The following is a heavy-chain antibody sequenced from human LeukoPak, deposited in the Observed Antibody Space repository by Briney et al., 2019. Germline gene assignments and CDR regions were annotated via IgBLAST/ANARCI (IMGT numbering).Heavy chain of an antibody. CDR3: ASDYYDSSGYYFDY. Sequence: PGGSLRLSCAASGFTVSSNHMSWVRQAPGKGLEWVSVIYSGGSTYYADSVKGRFTISRDNSKNTLYLQMNSLRAEDTAVYYCASDYYDSSGYYFDYWGQGTLVTVSS. CDR1: GFTVSSNH. D-gene: IGHD3-22*01. CDR2: IYSGGST. J-gene: IGHJ4*02. V-gene: IGHV3-53*01.